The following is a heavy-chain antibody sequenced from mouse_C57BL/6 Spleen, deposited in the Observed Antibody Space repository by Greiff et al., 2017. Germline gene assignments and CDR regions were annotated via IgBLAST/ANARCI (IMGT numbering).Heavy chain of an antibody. CDR3: ARSDDGYPYYFDY. V-gene: IGHV1-7*01. D-gene: IGHD2-3*01. Sequence: QVHVKQSGAELAKPGASVKLSCKASGYTFTSYWMHWVKQRPGQGLEWIGYINPSSGYTKYNQKFKDKATLTADKSSSTAYMQLSSLTYEDSAVYYCARSDDGYPYYFDYWGQGTTLTVSS. CDR1: GYTFTSYW. J-gene: IGHJ2*01. CDR2: INPSSGYT.